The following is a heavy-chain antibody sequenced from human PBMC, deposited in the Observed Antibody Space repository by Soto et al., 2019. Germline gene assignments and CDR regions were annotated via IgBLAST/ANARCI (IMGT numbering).Heavy chain of an antibody. CDR2: MHPGGST. Sequence: QVQPQESGPGLVKPSDTLSLTCAVSGGSINSVNWWSWVRQSPGKGLEWIGEMHPGGSTNYNPSLQSRVTVSMDKSRNQFSLRMSSVTAADPAVYFCARHGHNIYGFDVWGRGTTVTVSS. V-gene: IGHV4-4*02. J-gene: IGHJ6*01. CDR3: ARHGHNIYGFDV. CDR1: GGSINSVNW. D-gene: IGHD1-1*01.